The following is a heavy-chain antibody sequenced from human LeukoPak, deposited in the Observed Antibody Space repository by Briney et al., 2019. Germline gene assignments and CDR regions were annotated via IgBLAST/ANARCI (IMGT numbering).Heavy chain of an antibody. CDR2: IWYDGSNK. D-gene: IGHD2-15*01. J-gene: IGHJ3*02. V-gene: IGHV3-33*08. CDR1: GFTFSDYW. CDR3: AREVDSGAFDI. Sequence: GGSLRLSCAASGFTFSDYWMNWVRQAPGKGLEWVAVIWYDGSNKYYADSVKGRFTISRDNSKNTLYLQMNSLRAEDTAVYYCAREVDSGAFDIWGQGTMVTVSS.